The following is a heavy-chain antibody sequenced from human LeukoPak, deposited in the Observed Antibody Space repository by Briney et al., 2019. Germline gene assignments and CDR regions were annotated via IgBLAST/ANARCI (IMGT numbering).Heavy chain of an antibody. CDR1: GYTFSSYG. V-gene: IGHV1-18*01. Sequence: ASVKVSCKASGYTFSSYGISWGRQAPGQGREWMGWISAYNGQTIYAQKLQGRVTTTTDTSTSTAYMELGRLTSDDTAVYYCARDFTPYCSSTSCSWFDPWGQGTLVTVSS. CDR3: ARDFTPYCSSTSCSWFDP. J-gene: IGHJ5*02. CDR2: ISAYNGQT. D-gene: IGHD2-2*01.